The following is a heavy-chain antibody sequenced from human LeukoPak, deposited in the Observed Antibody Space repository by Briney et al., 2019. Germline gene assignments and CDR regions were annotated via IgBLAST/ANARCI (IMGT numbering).Heavy chain of an antibody. J-gene: IGHJ6*02. D-gene: IGHD2/OR15-2a*01. V-gene: IGHV4-30-4*01. CDR1: GGSISSGDYY. CDR2: IYYSGST. Sequence: SSQTLSLTCTVSGGSISSGDYYWSWIRQPPGKGLEWIGYIYYSGSTYYNPSLESRVTISVDTSKNQFSLKLSSVTAADTAVYYCARGFSRLYYYYYGMDVWGQGTTVTVSS. CDR3: ARGFSRLYYYYYGMDV.